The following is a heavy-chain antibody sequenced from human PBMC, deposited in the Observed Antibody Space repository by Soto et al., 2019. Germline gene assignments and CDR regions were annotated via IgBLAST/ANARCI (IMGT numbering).Heavy chain of an antibody. CDR1: GFTFSSYG. CDR2: ISYDGSNK. Sequence: GGSLRLSCAASGFTFSSYGMHWVRQAPGKGLEWVAVISYDGSNKYYADSVRGRFTISRDNSKNTLYLQMNSLRAEDTAVYYCAKDLDIVVVVAAIPPWFDPWGQGTLVTVS. D-gene: IGHD2-15*01. V-gene: IGHV3-30*18. CDR3: AKDLDIVVVVAAIPPWFDP. J-gene: IGHJ5*02.